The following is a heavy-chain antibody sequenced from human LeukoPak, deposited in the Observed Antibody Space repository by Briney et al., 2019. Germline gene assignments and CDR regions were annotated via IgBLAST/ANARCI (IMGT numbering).Heavy chain of an antibody. J-gene: IGHJ4*02. V-gene: IGHV4-34*01. CDR3: ARNHTHEGYGYYFDY. CDR2: IYYSGST. CDR1: GGSFSGYY. D-gene: IGHD5-18*01. Sequence: SETLSLTCAVYGGSFSGYYWSWIRQPPGKGLEWIGSIYYSGSTHYNPSLKSRVIISVDTSKNQFSLKLSSVTAADTAVYYCARNHTHEGYGYYFDYWGQGTLITVSS.